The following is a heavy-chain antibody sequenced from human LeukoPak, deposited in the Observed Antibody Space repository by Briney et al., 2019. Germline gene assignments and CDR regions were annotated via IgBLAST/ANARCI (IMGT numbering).Heavy chain of an antibody. CDR2: ISAYNGNT. CDR3: ARVISYYDILTGYYWGYYFDY. Sequence: GASVKVSCKASGYTFTSYGISWVRQAPGQGLEWMGWISAYNGNTNYAQKFQGRVTMTRDTSISTAYMELSRLRSDDTAVYYCARVISYYDILTGYYWGYYFDYWGQGTLVTVSS. J-gene: IGHJ4*02. D-gene: IGHD3-9*01. V-gene: IGHV1-18*01. CDR1: GYTFTSYG.